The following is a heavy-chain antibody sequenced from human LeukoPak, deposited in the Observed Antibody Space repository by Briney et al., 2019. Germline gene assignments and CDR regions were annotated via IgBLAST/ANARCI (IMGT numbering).Heavy chain of an antibody. D-gene: IGHD6-6*01. J-gene: IGHJ4*02. CDR1: GGSISSNGYY. CDR3: ARHVFRAARYFDY. V-gene: IGHV4-39*01. Sequence: KPSETLSLTCSVSGGSISSNGYYWGWIRQPPGKGLEWIGSIYYSGSTYYNPSLKSRVTISVDTSKNQFSLSLSSVTAADTAVYYCARHVFRAARYFDYWGQGTPVTVSS. CDR2: IYYSGST.